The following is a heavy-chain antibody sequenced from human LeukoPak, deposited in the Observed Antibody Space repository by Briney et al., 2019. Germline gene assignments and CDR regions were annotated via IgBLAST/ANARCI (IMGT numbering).Heavy chain of an antibody. V-gene: IGHV3-21*01. CDR3: ASNSWWELLNY. Sequence: PGGALRLSCAASGFTFSSYSMNWVRQTPGKGLEWVSSISSSSSYIYYADSVKGRFTISRDNAKNSLYLQMNSLRAEDTAVYYCASNSWWELLNYWGQGTLVTVSS. CDR1: GFTFSSYS. J-gene: IGHJ4*02. D-gene: IGHD1-26*01. CDR2: ISSSSSYI.